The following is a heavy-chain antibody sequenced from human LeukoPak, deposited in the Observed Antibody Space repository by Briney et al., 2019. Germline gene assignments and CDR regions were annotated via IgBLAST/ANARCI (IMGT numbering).Heavy chain of an antibody. D-gene: IGHD1-26*01. V-gene: IGHV3-48*01. J-gene: IGHJ3*02. CDR1: GFTFSSYS. Sequence: GGSLRLSCAASGFTFSSYSMNWVRQAPGKGLEWVSYISSSSSTIYYADSVKGRFTISRDNAKNSLYLQMNSLRAEDTAVYYCAGEKKWESAFDIWGQGTMVTVSS. CDR2: ISSSSSTI. CDR3: AGEKKWESAFDI.